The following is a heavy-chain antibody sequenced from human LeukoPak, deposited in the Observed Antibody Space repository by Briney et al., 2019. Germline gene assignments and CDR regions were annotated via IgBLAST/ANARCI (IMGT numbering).Heavy chain of an antibody. D-gene: IGHD4-11*01. V-gene: IGHV3-30*04. CDR1: GFIFSSYA. Sequence: GGSLRLSCAASGFIFSSYAMHWVRQAPGKGLEWVAVISYDGRNTDYADSVKGRFTISRDNSKNALYLQMNSLRAEDTAVYYCARDGGYSNYANSMDVWGQGTTVTVSS. CDR2: ISYDGRNT. J-gene: IGHJ6*02. CDR3: ARDGGYSNYANSMDV.